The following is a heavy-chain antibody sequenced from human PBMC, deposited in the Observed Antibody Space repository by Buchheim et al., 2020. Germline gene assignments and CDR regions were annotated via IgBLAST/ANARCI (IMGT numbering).Heavy chain of an antibody. J-gene: IGHJ6*02. D-gene: IGHD3-22*01. V-gene: IGHV3-30-3*01. CDR3: AREEIVVYVGGMDV. Sequence: QVQLVESGGGVVQPGRSLRLSCAASGFTFSSYAMHWVRQAPGKGLEWVAVISYDGSNKYYADSVKGRFTISRDNSKNTLYLQMNSLRAEDTAVYYCAREEIVVYVGGMDVWGQGTT. CDR1: GFTFSSYA. CDR2: ISYDGSNK.